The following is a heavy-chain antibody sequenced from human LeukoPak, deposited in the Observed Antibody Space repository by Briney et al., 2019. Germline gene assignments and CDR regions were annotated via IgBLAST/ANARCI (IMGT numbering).Heavy chain of an antibody. Sequence: SETLSLTCTVSGGSISSYYWSWIRQPPGKGLEWIGYIYYSGSTNYNPSLKSRVTISVDTSKNQFSLKLSSVTAADTAVYYCARRGASTMVRGVIQKTYYFDYWGQGTLVTVSS. CDR3: ARRGASTMVRGVIQKTYYFDY. CDR1: GGSISSYY. V-gene: IGHV4-59*08. J-gene: IGHJ4*02. CDR2: IYYSGST. D-gene: IGHD3-10*01.